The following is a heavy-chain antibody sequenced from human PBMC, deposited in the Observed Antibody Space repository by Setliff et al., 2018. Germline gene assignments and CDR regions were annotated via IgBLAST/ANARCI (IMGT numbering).Heavy chain of an antibody. D-gene: IGHD2-8*02. CDR1: GFTFSSYW. Sequence: PGGSLRLSCAASGFTFSSYWMHWVRQAPGKGLVWVSRINSDGSSTSYADSVKGRFTISRDNAKNTAYLQMRSLKGEDTALYYCATNVLVAGSSLDSWGQGSLVTVSS. CDR3: ATNVLVAGSSLDS. V-gene: IGHV3-74*01. J-gene: IGHJ4*02. CDR2: INSDGSST.